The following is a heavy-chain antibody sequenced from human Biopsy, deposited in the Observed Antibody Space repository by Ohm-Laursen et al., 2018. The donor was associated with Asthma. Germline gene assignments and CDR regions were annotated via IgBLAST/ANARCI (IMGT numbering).Heavy chain of an antibody. D-gene: IGHD4-17*01. J-gene: IGHJ4*02. CDR3: ASDFPKDYVRYNFQF. CDR2: HDHEEGGT. Sequence: KSCGYSLTDLSMHWVRQAPGQGLEWMGGHDHEEGGTVNARRFQGRVTMTEDTSTDTAYMELSSLSSDDTAVYYCASDFPKDYVRYNFQFWGQGTLVTVSS. V-gene: IGHV1-24*01. CDR1: GYSLTDLS.